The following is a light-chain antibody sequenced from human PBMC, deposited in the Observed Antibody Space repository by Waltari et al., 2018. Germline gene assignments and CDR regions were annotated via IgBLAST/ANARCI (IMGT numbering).Light chain of an antibody. CDR2: DVS. CDR3: CSYAGSYTLV. V-gene: IGLV2-11*01. J-gene: IGLJ3*02. CDR1: SSDVGGYNY. Sequence: QSALTQPRSVSGSPGQSVPISCTGTSSDVGGYNYVSWYQQRPGKAPNLMIYDVSKRPSGVPDRFSGAKSGNTASLTISGRQAEDEADYYCCSYAGSYTLVFGGGTKLTVL.